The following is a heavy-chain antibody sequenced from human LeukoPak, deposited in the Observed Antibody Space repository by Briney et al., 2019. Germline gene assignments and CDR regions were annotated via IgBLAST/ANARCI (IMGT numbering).Heavy chain of an antibody. CDR3: AKFTSGYDTRDY. D-gene: IGHD5-12*01. J-gene: IGHJ4*02. CDR2: IGGSGGST. CDR1: GFTFSSYA. Sequence: GGSLRLSCAASGFTFSSYAMSWVRQAPGKGLEWVSAIGGSGGSTYYTDSVKGRFTISRDNSNNPLYLQMNSLRAEDTAVYYCAKFTSGYDTRDYWGQGTLVTVSS. V-gene: IGHV3-23*01.